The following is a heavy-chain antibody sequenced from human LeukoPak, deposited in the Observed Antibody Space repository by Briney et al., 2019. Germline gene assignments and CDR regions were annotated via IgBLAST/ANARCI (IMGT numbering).Heavy chain of an antibody. D-gene: IGHD4-17*01. CDR1: GGSISSSNW. V-gene: IGHV4-4*02. Sequence: PSETLSLTCAVSGGSISSSNWWSWVRQPPGKGLEWIGEIYHSGSTNYNPSLKSRVTISVDTSKNQFSLKLSSVTAADTAVYYCARDLDYGDYVGGNYFDYWGQGTLVTVSS. CDR2: IYHSGST. J-gene: IGHJ4*02. CDR3: ARDLDYGDYVGGNYFDY.